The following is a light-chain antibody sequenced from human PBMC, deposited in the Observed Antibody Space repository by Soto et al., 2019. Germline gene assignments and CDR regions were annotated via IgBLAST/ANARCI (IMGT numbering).Light chain of an antibody. V-gene: IGKV3-20*01. Sequence: EIVMTQSPATLSVSPGERATLSCRASQSVCINLAWYQQKPGQAPRVVVYGASSRATGIPDRFSGSGSGTDFTLTISRLEPEDFAVYYCQQYGSSSITFGQGTRLEIK. CDR2: GAS. CDR3: QQYGSSSIT. J-gene: IGKJ5*01. CDR1: QSVCIN.